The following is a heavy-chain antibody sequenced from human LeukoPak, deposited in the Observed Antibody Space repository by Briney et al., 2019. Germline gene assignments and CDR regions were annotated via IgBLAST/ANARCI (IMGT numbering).Heavy chain of an antibody. J-gene: IGHJ6*03. CDR3: ARTGDGYNYYNYYYMDV. D-gene: IGHD5-24*01. CDR2: IYYSVRT. V-gene: IGHV4-59*11. Sequence: SETLSLTCSVSGASISSHYWSWIRQPPGKGLEWIGYIYYSVRTNYNPSLKSRVTISVDMPNNQFSLKMSSVTAADTAVYYCARTGDGYNYYNYYYMDVWGKGTTVTVTS. CDR1: GASISSHY.